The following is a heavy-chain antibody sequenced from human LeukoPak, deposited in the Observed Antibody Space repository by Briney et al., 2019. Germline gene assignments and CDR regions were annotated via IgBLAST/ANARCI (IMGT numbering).Heavy chain of an antibody. CDR1: GGTISSSSYY. J-gene: IGHJ4*02. D-gene: IGHD3-10*01. CDR2: MYYRGST. V-gene: IGHV4-39*01. CDR3: ARRNSGLDY. Sequence: SETLSLTCTASGGTISSSSYYWDWIRPPPGKGLEWIGSMYYRGSTYYKASLKSRVTISVDTSKTQFSLKLNSVTAADTAVYYCARRNSGLDYWGQGTLVTVSS.